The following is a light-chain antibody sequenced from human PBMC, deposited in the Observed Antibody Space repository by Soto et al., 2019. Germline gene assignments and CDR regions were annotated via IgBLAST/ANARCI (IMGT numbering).Light chain of an antibody. CDR3: SSYAGSNIV. CDR1: SSDVGGYNY. Sequence: QSVLTQPPSASGSLGQSVTISCTGTSSDVGGYNYVSWYQQHPGKAPKLMIYEVSKRPSGVPDRFSGSKSGNTASLTVSGLQAEDEADYYCSSYAGSNIVFGTGTKVTVL. J-gene: IGLJ1*01. V-gene: IGLV2-8*01. CDR2: EVS.